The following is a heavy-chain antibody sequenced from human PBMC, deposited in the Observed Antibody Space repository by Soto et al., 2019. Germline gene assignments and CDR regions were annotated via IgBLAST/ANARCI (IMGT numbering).Heavy chain of an antibody. CDR2: NSGSEGST. D-gene: IGHD5-12*01. J-gene: IGHJ4*02. V-gene: IGHV3-23*01. CDR3: AKLRNGEIIDPDY. CDR1: GFTFSSYA. Sequence: EVQLLESGGGLVQPGGSLRLSCAASGFTFSSYAMSWVRQAPGKGLEWVSANSGSEGSTHYADSVKGRFTISRDNSKNTLYLQMNRLRAEDTAVYYCAKLRNGEIIDPDYWGQGTLVTVFS.